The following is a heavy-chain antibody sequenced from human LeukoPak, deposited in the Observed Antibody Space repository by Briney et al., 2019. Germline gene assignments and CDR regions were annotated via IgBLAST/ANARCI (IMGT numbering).Heavy chain of an antibody. CDR3: SGDWVRVIN. J-gene: IGHJ4*02. Sequence: GGSLRLSCPASGFTVSSYYMSWVRQAPGKGLERVSVIYSGGSTYYVDSVMGKFTISRDNYENKQYLQTKNLSAAEEAGDYCSGDWVRVINWGQGALAAVSS. D-gene: IGHD2/OR15-2a*01. V-gene: IGHV3-66*01. CDR1: GFTVSSYY. CDR2: IYSGGST.